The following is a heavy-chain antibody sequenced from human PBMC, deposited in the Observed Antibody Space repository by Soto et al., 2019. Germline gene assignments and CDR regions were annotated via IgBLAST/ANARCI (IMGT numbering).Heavy chain of an antibody. CDR2: IWYDGSNK. V-gene: IGHV3-33*01. D-gene: IGHD3-3*01. CDR1: GFTFSSYG. J-gene: IGHJ4*02. Sequence: GGSLRFSCAASGFTFSSYGMHWVRQAPGKGLEWVAVIWYDGSNKYYADSVKGRFTISRDNSKNTLYLQMNSLRAEDTAVYYCARDSDYDFWSGYGTYYFDYWGQGTLVTVSS. CDR3: ARDSDYDFWSGYGTYYFDY.